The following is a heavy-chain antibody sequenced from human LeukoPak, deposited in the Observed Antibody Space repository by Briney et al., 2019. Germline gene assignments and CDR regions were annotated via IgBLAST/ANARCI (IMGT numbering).Heavy chain of an antibody. J-gene: IGHJ4*02. Sequence: VASVKVSCKASGYTFTGYYIHWVRQAPGQGLEWMGWINPNSGGTNYAQKFQGRVTVTRDTSITTAYMELSRLRSDDTAVYYCARVGSSGWYVHPTLDYWGQGTLVTVSS. CDR2: INPNSGGT. CDR1: GYTFTGYY. V-gene: IGHV1-2*02. D-gene: IGHD6-19*01. CDR3: ARVGSSGWYVHPTLDY.